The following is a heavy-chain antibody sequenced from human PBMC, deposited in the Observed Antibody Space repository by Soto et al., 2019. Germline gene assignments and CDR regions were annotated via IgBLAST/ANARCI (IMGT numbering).Heavy chain of an antibody. CDR2: INPNGGST. CDR3: AREQGLRPGGGGTEPLDI. CDR1: GYSFTSQY. V-gene: IGHV1-46*03. Sequence: QVQLVQSGAEVKKPGASVKISCEASGYSFTSQYVHWVRQAPGQGLEWMGIINPNGGSTTYAQKFQGRVTMTRDTSTSTVYMGLGSLPSEDTAVYYCAREQGLRPGGGGTEPLDIWGQGTMVTVAS. D-gene: IGHD5-12*01. J-gene: IGHJ3*02.